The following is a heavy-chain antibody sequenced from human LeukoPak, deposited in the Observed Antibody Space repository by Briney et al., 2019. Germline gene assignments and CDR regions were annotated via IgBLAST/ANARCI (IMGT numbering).Heavy chain of an antibody. J-gene: IGHJ4*02. CDR1: AFTFSSYG. D-gene: IGHD6-19*01. CDR2: IWYDGSNK. CDR3: ARDIAVAGNYDY. V-gene: IGHV3-33*01. Sequence: GGSLRLSCAASAFTFSSYGMHWVRQAPGKGLEWVAVIWYDGSNKYYADSVKGRFTISRDNSKNTLYLQMNSLRAEDTAVYYCARDIAVAGNYDYWGQGTLVTVSS.